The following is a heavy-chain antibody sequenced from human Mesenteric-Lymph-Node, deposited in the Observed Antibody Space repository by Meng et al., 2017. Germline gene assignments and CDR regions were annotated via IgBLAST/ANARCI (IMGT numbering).Heavy chain of an antibody. D-gene: IGHD3-16*01. Sequence: SETLSLTCTVSGGSISSGGYYWSWIRQHPGKGLEWIGYIYYSGSTYYNPSLKSRVTISVDTSKNQFSLKLSSVTAADTAVYYCARVPGDSGQAGYFDVWGRGTLVTVSS. CDR2: IYYSGST. V-gene: IGHV4-31*03. CDR3: ARVPGDSGQAGYFDV. CDR1: GGSISSGGYY. J-gene: IGHJ2*01.